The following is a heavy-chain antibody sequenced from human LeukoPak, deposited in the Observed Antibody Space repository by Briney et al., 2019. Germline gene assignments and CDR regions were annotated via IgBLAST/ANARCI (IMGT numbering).Heavy chain of an antibody. J-gene: IGHJ4*02. Sequence: PGRSLRLSCAASGFTFSNHAMHWVRQAPGQGLEWVAVISYDGTNEYYADSVKGRFTISRDNSRSSLYMQVDSLRTEDTAIYYCARDSSPIPAAIFDFWGQGTLVTVSS. CDR2: ISYDGTNE. CDR1: GFTFSNHA. D-gene: IGHD2-2*01. V-gene: IGHV3-30-3*01. CDR3: ARDSSPIPAAIFDF.